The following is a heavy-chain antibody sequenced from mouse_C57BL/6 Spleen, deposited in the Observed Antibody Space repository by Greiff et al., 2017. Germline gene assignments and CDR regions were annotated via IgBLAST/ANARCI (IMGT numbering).Heavy chain of an antibody. CDR2: ISDGGSYT. D-gene: IGHD2-12*01. V-gene: IGHV5-4*01. Sequence: DVKLVESGGGLVKPGGSLKLSCAASGFTFSSYAMSWVRQTPEKRLEWVATISDGGSYTYYPDNVKGRFTISRDNAKNKLYLQMSHLKSEDTAMYYCARDVTDDGHHFDYWGKGTTLTVSS. J-gene: IGHJ2*01. CDR3: ARDVTDDGHHFDY. CDR1: GFTFSSYA.